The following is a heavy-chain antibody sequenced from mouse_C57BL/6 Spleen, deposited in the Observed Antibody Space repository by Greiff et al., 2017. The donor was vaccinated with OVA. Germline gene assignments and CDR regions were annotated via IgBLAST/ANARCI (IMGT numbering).Heavy chain of an antibody. V-gene: IGHV10-3*01. CDR3: VRGGLGACYY. CDR2: LSSKSSNYAT. J-gene: IGHJ2*01. D-gene: IGHD4-1*01. CDR1: GFTFNTYA. Sequence: EVKLVESGGGLVQPKGSLKLSCAASGFTFNTYAMHWVRQAPGKGLEWVARLSSKSSNYATSYADSVQDRFTIFRDDSQSMLYLQMNNLKTEDTAMYYCVRGGLGACYYWGQGTTLTVSS.